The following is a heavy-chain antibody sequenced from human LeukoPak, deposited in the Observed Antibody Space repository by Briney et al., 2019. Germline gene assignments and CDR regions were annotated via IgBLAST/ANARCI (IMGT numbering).Heavy chain of an antibody. V-gene: IGHV5-51*01. D-gene: IGHD1-26*01. CDR2: IYPGDSDT. CDR1: GYSFTNYW. CDR3: ARHNRRNGGATLSWYDP. Sequence: GESLKISCKGSGYSFTNYWIGWVRQMPGKGLEWMGIIYPGDSDTRYSPSFQGQVTISADKSTSTAYLRWSSLRASDTALYYCARHNRRNGGATLSWYDPWGQGTLVTVSS. J-gene: IGHJ5*02.